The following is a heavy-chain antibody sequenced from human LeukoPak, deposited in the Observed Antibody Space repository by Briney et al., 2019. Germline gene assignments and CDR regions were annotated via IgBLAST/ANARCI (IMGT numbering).Heavy chain of an antibody. Sequence: GGSLRLSCAASGFTFSSYAMSWVRQAPGKGLEWVSAISGSGSNTYYADSVKGRFTVSRDNSKNTLYLQMNGLKAEDTAVYYCAKDSRISGSYSGFDYWGQGTLVTVSS. CDR2: ISGSGSNT. D-gene: IGHD1-26*01. CDR3: AKDSRISGSYSGFDY. CDR1: GFTFSSYA. J-gene: IGHJ4*02. V-gene: IGHV3-23*01.